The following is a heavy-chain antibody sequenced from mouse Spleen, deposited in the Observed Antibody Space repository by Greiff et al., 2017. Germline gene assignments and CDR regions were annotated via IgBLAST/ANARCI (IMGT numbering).Heavy chain of an antibody. V-gene: IGHV1-42*01. CDR1: GYSFTGYY. CDR2: INPSTGGT. CDR3: ALYDYGAY. J-gene: IGHJ3*01. Sequence: VQLQQSGPELVKPGASVKISCKASGYSFTGYYMNWVKQSPEKSLEWIGEINPSTGGTTYNQKFKAKATLTVDKSSSTAYMQLKSLTSEDSAVYYCALYDYGAYWGQGTLVTVSA. D-gene: IGHD2-4*01.